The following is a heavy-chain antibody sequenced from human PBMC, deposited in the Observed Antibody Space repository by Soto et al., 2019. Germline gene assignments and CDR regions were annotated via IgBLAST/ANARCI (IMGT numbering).Heavy chain of an antibody. D-gene: IGHD1-20*01. J-gene: IGHJ4*02. V-gene: IGHV4-39*07. Sequence: SETLSLTCTVSGGSISISSYYWGWIRQPPGKGLEWIGSIYYSGSTYYNPSLKSRVTISVDTSKNQFSLKLSSVTAADTAVYYCARGGPITSYYFDYWGQGTLVTVSS. CDR3: ARGGPITSYYFDY. CDR1: GGSISISSYY. CDR2: IYYSGST.